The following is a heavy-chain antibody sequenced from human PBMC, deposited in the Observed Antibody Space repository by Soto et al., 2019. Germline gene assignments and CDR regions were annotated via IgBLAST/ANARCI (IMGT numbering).Heavy chain of an antibody. CDR3: ARGSLWFGALGADDP. V-gene: IGHV4-59*01. CDR1: GGSISSYF. D-gene: IGHD3-10*01. CDR2: IYYTGRT. Sequence: QVQLQESGTGLVKPSETLSLTCTVSGGSISSYFWSWIRQPPGKGLEWIGYIYYTGRTNYNPSLKCRVTVSLDTSKNHFSLKLTSVTAADTAVYYCARGSLWFGALGADDPCGQGTLVTVAS. J-gene: IGHJ5*02.